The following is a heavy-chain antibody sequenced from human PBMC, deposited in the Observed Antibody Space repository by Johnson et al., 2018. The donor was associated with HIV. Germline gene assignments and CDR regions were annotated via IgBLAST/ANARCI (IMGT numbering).Heavy chain of an antibody. D-gene: IGHD3-3*01. CDR2: ISYDGSNK. CDR1: GFTFSSYG. V-gene: IGHV3-30*03. J-gene: IGHJ3*02. CDR3: ARGSYEFWSGEREAFDI. Sequence: QVQLVESGGGVVQPGRSLRLSCAASGFTFSSYGMHWVRQAPGKGLEWVAVISYDGSNKYYADSVKGRFTISRDNSKNTLYLQMNSLRAEATAVYYCARGSYEFWSGEREAFDIWGQGTMVTVSS.